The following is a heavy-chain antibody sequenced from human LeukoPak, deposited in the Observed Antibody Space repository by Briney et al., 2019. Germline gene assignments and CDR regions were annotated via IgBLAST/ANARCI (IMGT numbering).Heavy chain of an antibody. D-gene: IGHD6-13*01. J-gene: IGHJ4*02. V-gene: IGHV3-66*01. CDR2: IYSVGTT. Sequence: PGGSLRLSCAASGFTVRNNYMNWVRQAPGKGLEWVSLIYSVGTTDYADSVRGRFTISRDNFENTLYLQMNSLRVEDTAIYYCARDPPAGASNTYGWGQGTLVTVSS. CDR1: GFTVRNNY. CDR3: ARDPPAGASNTYG.